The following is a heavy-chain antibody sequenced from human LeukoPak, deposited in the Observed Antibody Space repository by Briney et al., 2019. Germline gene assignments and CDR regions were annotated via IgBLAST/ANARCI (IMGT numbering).Heavy chain of an antibody. D-gene: IGHD6-6*01. J-gene: IGHJ2*01. CDR3: AKDTIAARLWYFDL. CDR1: GFTLSSYA. Sequence: GGSLRLSCAASGFTLSSYAMSWVRQAPGKGLEWVSAISGSGGSTYYADSVKGRFTISRDNSKNTLYLQMNSLRAEDTAVYYCAKDTIAARLWYFDLWGRGTLVTVSS. V-gene: IGHV3-23*01. CDR2: ISGSGGST.